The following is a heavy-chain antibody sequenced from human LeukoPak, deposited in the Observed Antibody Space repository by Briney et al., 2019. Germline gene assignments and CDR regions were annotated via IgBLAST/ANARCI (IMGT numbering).Heavy chain of an antibody. Sequence: ASVKVSCKASGYTFTSYGISWVRQAPGQGLEWMGWISAYNGNTNYAQKLQGRVTMTTDTSTSTAYMELRSLRSDDTAVYYCARAGYCSGGGCYAGALDFWGQGTMVTVSS. D-gene: IGHD2-15*01. CDR1: GYTFTSYG. J-gene: IGHJ3*01. CDR2: ISAYNGNT. V-gene: IGHV1-18*01. CDR3: ARAGYCSGGGCYAGALDF.